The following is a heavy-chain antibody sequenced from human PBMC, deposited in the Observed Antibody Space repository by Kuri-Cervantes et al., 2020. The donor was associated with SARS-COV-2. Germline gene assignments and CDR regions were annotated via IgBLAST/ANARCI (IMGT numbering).Heavy chain of an antibody. CDR3: ARAQWSSGYSNIDY. CDR1: GGSFSGYY. V-gene: IGHV4-34*01. Sequence: SETLSLTWAVYGGSFSGYYWSWIRQPPGKGLEWIGEINHSGSTNYNPSLKSRVTISVDTPKNQFSLKLSSVTAADTAVYYCARAQWSSGYSNIDYWGQGTLVTVSS. J-gene: IGHJ4*02. CDR2: INHSGST. D-gene: IGHD3-22*01.